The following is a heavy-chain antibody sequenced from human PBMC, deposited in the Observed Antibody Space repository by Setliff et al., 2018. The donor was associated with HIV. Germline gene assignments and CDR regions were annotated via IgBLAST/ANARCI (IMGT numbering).Heavy chain of an antibody. CDR1: GGSITYSSHY. J-gene: IGHJ4*02. V-gene: IGHV4-39*07. CDR2: MDSSGNT. Sequence: SETLSLTCTVSGGSITYSSHYWGWIRQPPGKGLEWIGSMDSSGNTYYSPSLRSRVTLSLDTSKNHISLHLSSVTAADTAVYYCVRQGHWYIPWYFDYWGQGALVTVTS. CDR3: VRQGHWYIPWYFDY. D-gene: IGHD1-20*01.